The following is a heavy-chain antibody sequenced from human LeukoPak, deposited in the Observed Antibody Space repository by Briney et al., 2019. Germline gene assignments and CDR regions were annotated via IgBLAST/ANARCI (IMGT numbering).Heavy chain of an antibody. CDR1: GFTFSIYG. V-gene: IGHV3-30*02. D-gene: IGHD2-15*01. Sequence: PGGSLRLSCAASGFTFSIYGMHWVRQAPGKGLDWVAFIHHDGSNKYYADSVRGRFTISRDNAKNSLNLQMKSLRVEDTALYYCARRFGVVARNFDLWGRDTLVTVS. CDR3: ARRFGVVARNFDL. CDR2: IHHDGSNK. J-gene: IGHJ2*01.